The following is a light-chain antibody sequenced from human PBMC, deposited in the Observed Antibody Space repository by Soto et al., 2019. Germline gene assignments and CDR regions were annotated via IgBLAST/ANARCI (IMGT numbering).Light chain of an antibody. CDR1: QSISSW. V-gene: IGKV1-5*01. J-gene: IGKJ4*01. CDR2: DAS. Sequence: DIQMTQSPSTLSASVGDRVTITCRASQSISSWLAWYQQKPGKAPKLLIYDASSLESGFPSRFSGSGSGTEFTLTISSLQPDDFATYYCQQYNSYSEHTFGGGTKVEIK. CDR3: QQYNSYSEHT.